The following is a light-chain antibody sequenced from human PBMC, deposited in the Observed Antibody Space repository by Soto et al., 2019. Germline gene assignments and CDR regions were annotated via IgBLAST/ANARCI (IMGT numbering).Light chain of an antibody. CDR3: QHYVTSLPT. CDR1: QTVRSN. V-gene: IGKV3-11*01. J-gene: IGKJ1*01. CDR2: DEY. Sequence: IVLTRSPAARSSSPGERATLSRRASQTVRSNLAWYQQKPGQAPRLLIYDEYNRAPGIPARFSGSGSGTDFTITISSLDPEDFEVYYCQHYVTSLPTCGNGT.